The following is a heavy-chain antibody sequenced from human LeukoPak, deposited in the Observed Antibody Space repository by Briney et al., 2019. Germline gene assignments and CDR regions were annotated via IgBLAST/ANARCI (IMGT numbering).Heavy chain of an antibody. CDR3: ARVGQTMVNWFDP. J-gene: IGHJ5*02. CDR1: GYTFTSYD. CDR2: MNPNSGNT. D-gene: IGHD4/OR15-4a*01. Sequence: GASVKLSLKSSGYTFTSYDIKWVRQATGQGLEWMGWMNPNSGNTGYAQKFQGRVTMTRNTSIGPAYMQLSRLSSEAQDVAFCARVGQTMVNWFDPWGQGTLVTVSS. V-gene: IGHV1-8*01.